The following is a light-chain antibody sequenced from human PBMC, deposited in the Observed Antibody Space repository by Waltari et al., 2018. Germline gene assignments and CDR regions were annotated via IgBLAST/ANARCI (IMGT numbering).Light chain of an antibody. CDR1: QRIRSY. V-gene: IGKV1-39*01. CDR2: AAS. CDR3: QQTSSTPS. Sequence: DIQMTQSPSSLSASVGDRVTITCRASQRIRSYLNWYQQKPGKVPKLLIYAASTLQDGVPSRFSGSGSGTDFSLTITSRQPEDFAFYYCQQTSSTPSFGGGTKVEIK. J-gene: IGKJ4*01.